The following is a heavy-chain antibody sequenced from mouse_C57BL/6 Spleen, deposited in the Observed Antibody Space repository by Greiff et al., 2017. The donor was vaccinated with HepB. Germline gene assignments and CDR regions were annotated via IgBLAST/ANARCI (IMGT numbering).Heavy chain of an antibody. V-gene: IGHV1-7*01. CDR2: INPSSGYT. Sequence: VQLQQSGAELAKPGASVKLSCKASGYTFTSYWMHWVKQRPGQGLEWIGYINPSSGYTKYNQKFKDKATLTADKSTSTAYMQLSSLTYEDSAVYYCASSLYDYDAAFDYWGQGTTLTVSS. D-gene: IGHD2-4*01. CDR1: GYTFTSYW. CDR3: ASSLYDYDAAFDY. J-gene: IGHJ2*01.